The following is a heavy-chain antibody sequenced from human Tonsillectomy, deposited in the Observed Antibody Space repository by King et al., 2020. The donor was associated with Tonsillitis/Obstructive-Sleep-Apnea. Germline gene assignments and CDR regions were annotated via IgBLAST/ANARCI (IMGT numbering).Heavy chain of an antibody. CDR1: GFTVKGNY. V-gene: IGHV3-53*01. D-gene: IGHD6-13*01. CDR2: IYRGGTS. Sequence: VQLVESGGGLIQPGKSLTLSCAASGFTVKGNYMSWVRQAPGKGVEWVSLIYRGGTSSYADFVKGRFTISRDNSKNKVYLQMNSLRAEDTAVYFCAGVFGYGTKPGIAQDWGPGTPVAVSS. J-gene: IGHJ4*02. CDR3: AGVFGYGTKPGIAQD.